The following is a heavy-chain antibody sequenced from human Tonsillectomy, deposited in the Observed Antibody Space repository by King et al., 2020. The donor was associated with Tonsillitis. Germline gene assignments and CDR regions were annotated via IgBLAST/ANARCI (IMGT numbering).Heavy chain of an antibody. CDR1: GFTFSSYG. CDR3: ARVVLRGDYVSYYYGMDV. D-gene: IGHD4-17*01. V-gene: IGHV3-30*03. J-gene: IGHJ6*02. Sequence: HEQLVQSGGGVVQPGRSLRLSCAASGFTFSSYGMHWVRQAPGKGLEWVAVISYAGSNTYYADSVKGRFTISRDNSKNTVYLQMNSLRVEDTAVYYCARVVLRGDYVSYYYGMDVWGQGTTVTVSS. CDR2: ISYAGSNT.